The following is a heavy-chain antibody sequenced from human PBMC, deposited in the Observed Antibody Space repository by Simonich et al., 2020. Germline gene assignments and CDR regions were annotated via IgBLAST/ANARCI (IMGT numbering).Heavy chain of an antibody. Sequence: QVQLVQSGAEVKKPGASVKVSCKASGYTFTSYDINWVRQATGQGLYGKGWRNPNNGNTSYAHKFQGRVTITRNTSISTAYMELSSLRSEDTAVYYCARARYCSSTSCYNWFDPWGQGTLVTVSS. V-gene: IGHV1-8*03. CDR1: GYTFTSYD. CDR3: ARARYCSSTSCYNWFDP. D-gene: IGHD2-2*01. J-gene: IGHJ5*02. CDR2: RNPNNGNT.